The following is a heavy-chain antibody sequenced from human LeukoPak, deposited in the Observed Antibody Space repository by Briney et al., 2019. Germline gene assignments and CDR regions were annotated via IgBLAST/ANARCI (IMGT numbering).Heavy chain of an antibody. J-gene: IGHJ4*02. D-gene: IGHD3-10*01. CDR1: GYTFTSYD. CDR2: MNPNSGNT. Sequence: ASVKVSCKASGYTFTSYDINWVGQATGQGLEWMGWMNPNSGNTGYAQKFQGRVTMTRTTSISTAYMELSSLRSEDTAVYYCARGEGPADNYYGSGSYYYWGQGTLVTVSS. V-gene: IGHV1-8*01. CDR3: ARGEGPADNYYGSGSYYY.